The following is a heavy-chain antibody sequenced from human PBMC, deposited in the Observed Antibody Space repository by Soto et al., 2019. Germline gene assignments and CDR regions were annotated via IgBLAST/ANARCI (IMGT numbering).Heavy chain of an antibody. V-gene: IGHV1-3*01. CDR2: INAGNGNT. CDR1: GYTFTDNA. CDR3: ARPKDYDDCLDL. Sequence: GASVKVSCKASGYTFTDNAMHWVRQAPGQRLEWMGWINAGNGNTKYSQKFQGRVTFTRDTSANTAYMELSSLISEDTAVYYCARPKDYDDCLDLWGQGTLVTVSS. J-gene: IGHJ4*02. D-gene: IGHD3-22*01.